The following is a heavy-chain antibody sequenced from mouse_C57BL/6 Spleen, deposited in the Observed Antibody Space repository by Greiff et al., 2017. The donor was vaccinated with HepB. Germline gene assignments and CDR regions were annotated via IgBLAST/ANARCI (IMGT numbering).Heavy chain of an antibody. V-gene: IGHV1-19*01. J-gene: IGHJ2*01. CDR1: GYTFTDYY. D-gene: IGHD5-5*01. CDR3: ARPIYLNY. Sequence: EVKLVESGPVLVKPGASVKMSCKASGYTFTDYYMNWVKQSHGKSLEWIGVINPYNGGTSYNQKFKGKATLTVDKSSSTAYMELNSLTSEDSAVYYCARPIYLNYWGQGTTLTVSS. CDR2: INPYNGGT.